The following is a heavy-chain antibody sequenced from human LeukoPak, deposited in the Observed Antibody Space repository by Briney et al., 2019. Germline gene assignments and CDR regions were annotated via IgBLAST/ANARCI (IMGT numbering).Heavy chain of an antibody. D-gene: IGHD5-12*01. CDR1: GFTFDDYG. Sequence: GGSLRLSCAASGFTFDDYGMSWVHQAPGKGLEWVSGINWNGGSTGYADSVKGRFTISRDNAKNSLYLQMNSLRAEDTALYHCARGSGYDPNWFDPWGQGTLVTVSS. J-gene: IGHJ5*02. CDR3: ARGSGYDPNWFDP. CDR2: INWNGGST. V-gene: IGHV3-20*01.